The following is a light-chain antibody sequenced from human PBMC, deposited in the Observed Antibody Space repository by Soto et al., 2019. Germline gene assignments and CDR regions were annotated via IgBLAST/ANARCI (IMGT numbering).Light chain of an antibody. Sequence: IQMTQSPSTLSASVGDRVTITCRASQDIRNELGWYQQRPGKAPKLLIYAASTLQSGVPSRFSASGSGTDFTLTISSLQPEDFATYYCLQDYNYPRTFGPGTKVDIK. J-gene: IGKJ1*01. CDR3: LQDYNYPRT. CDR1: QDIRNE. CDR2: AAS. V-gene: IGKV1-6*01.